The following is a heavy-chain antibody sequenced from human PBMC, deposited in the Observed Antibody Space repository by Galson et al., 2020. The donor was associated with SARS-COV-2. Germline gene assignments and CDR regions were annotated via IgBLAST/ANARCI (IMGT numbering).Heavy chain of an antibody. J-gene: IGHJ6*02. V-gene: IGHV4-61*02. CDR3: ASGIVVVVAAKSYYFGMDV. Sequence: TLSLTCTVSGGHIRSGSSYSSWIRQPAGQGLECIGRIYTSGSTNYNTSLKSRVTISVDTSKTQFSLKLSSVTAADTAVYYGASGIVVVVAAKSYYFGMDVWGQGTTVTVSS. D-gene: IGHD2-15*01. CDR2: IYTSGST. CDR1: GGHIRSGSSY.